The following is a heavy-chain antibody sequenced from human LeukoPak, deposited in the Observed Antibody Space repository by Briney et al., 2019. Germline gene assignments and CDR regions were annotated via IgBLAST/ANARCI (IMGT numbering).Heavy chain of an antibody. D-gene: IGHD3-22*01. CDR1: GFTFSSHA. CDR2: ISGSGDST. J-gene: IGHJ3*02. Sequence: GGSLRLSCAASGFTFSSHAMSWVRQAPGKGLEWVSAISGSGDSTYYADSVKGRFTISRDNSKNTLYLQMNSLRAEDTAVYYCAKGYYYDSSGYYYVLAFDIWGQGTMVTVSS. V-gene: IGHV3-23*01. CDR3: AKGYYYDSSGYYYVLAFDI.